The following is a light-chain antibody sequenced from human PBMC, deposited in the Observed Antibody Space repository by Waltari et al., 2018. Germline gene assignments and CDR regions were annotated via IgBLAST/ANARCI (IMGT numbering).Light chain of an antibody. Sequence: EIVLTQSPATLSLSPGERATVSCRASQSVSSKLAWYQQKPCQAPRLLIYDASNRATDIAARFSGSGSGTDFTLTISSLEPEDFAVYYCQHRNNWPLTFGGGTKVEIK. V-gene: IGKV3-11*01. J-gene: IGKJ4*01. CDR2: DAS. CDR3: QHRNNWPLT. CDR1: QSVSSK.